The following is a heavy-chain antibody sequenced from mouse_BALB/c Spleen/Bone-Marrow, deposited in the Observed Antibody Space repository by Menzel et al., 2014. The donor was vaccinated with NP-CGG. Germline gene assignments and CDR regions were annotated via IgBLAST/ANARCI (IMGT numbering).Heavy chain of an antibody. CDR1: GFNIKDTY. CDR3: ASYVYGYYFDY. CDR2: IDPANGNT. V-gene: IGHV14-3*02. D-gene: IGHD2-2*01. Sequence: EVQRLESGAELVKPGASVKLSCTASGFNIKDTYMHWVKQRPEQGLEWIGRIDPANGNTKYDPKFQGKATITADTSSNTAYLQLSSLTSEDTAVYYCASYVYGYYFDYWGQGTTLTVSS. J-gene: IGHJ2*01.